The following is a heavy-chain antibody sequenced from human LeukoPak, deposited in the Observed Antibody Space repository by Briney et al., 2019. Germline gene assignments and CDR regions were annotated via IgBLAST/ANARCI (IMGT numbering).Heavy chain of an antibody. J-gene: IGHJ3*02. CDR1: GFTFGDYA. D-gene: IGHD1-26*01. CDR3: AREGPRGSYYGHDAFDI. CDR2: IRSKAYGGTT. Sequence: GGSLRLSCTASGFTFGDYAMSWFRQAPGKGLEWVGFIRSKAYGGTTEYAASVKGRFTISRDDSKSIAYLQMNSLRAEDTAVYYCAREGPRGSYYGHDAFDIWGQGTMVTVSS. V-gene: IGHV3-49*03.